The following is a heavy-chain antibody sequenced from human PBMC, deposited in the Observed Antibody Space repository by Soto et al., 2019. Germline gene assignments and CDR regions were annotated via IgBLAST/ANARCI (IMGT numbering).Heavy chain of an antibody. J-gene: IGHJ6*02. D-gene: IGHD2-2*01. Sequence: SVKVSCKASGGTFSSYAISWVRQAPRQGLEWMGGIIPIFGTANYAQKSQGRVTITADESTSTAYMELSSLRSEDTAVYYCARDWGYCSSTSCSYYYGMDVWGQGTTVTVSS. CDR2: IIPIFGTA. CDR3: ARDWGYCSSTSCSYYYGMDV. V-gene: IGHV1-69*13. CDR1: GGTFSSYA.